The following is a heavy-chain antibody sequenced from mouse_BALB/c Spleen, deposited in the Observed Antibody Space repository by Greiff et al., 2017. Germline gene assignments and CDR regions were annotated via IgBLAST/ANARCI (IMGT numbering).Heavy chain of an antibody. CDR1: GFTFTDYY. CDR3: ARDSGHYYGYGYFDV. Sequence: EVKVVESGGGLVQPGGSLRLSCATSGFTFTDYYMSWVRQPPGKALEWLGFIRNKANGYTTEYSASVKGRFTISRDNSQSILYLQMNTLRAEDSATYYCARDSGHYYGYGYFDVWGAGTTVTVSS. CDR2: IRNKANGYTT. D-gene: IGHD1-2*01. V-gene: IGHV7-3*02. J-gene: IGHJ1*01.